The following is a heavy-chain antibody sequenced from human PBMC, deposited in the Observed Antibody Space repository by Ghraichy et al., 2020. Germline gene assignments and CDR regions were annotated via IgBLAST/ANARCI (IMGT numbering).Heavy chain of an antibody. D-gene: IGHD7-27*01. CDR2: ISGSGGST. J-gene: IGHJ4*02. CDR1: GFTFSSYA. CDR3: AKDPNNWGLRYYFDY. V-gene: IGHV3-23*01. Sequence: GGSLRLSCAASGFTFSSYAMSWVRQAPGKGLEWVSAISGSGGSTYYADSVKGRFTISRDNSKNTLYLQMNSLRAEDTAVYYCAKDPNNWGLRYYFDYWGQGTLVTVSS.